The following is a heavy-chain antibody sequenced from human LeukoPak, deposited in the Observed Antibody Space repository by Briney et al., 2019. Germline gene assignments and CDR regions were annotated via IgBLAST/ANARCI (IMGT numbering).Heavy chain of an antibody. J-gene: IGHJ4*02. V-gene: IGHV1-18*01. CDR2: ISGHNVKT. CDR3: ARLANEYQPLKMDDN. Sequence: ASVKVSCKAFDYTFIKLVVICERQTPGQGLEWMGWISGHNVKTEYAQKFHDRVTMTTDTTSATAYMVLRSVRSDDSAVHFCARLANEYQPLKMDDNWGQGTLVTVSS. D-gene: IGHD2-2*01. CDR1: DYTFIKLV.